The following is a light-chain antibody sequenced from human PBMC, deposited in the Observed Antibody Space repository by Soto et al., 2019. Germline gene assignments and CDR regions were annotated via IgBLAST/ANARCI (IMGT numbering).Light chain of an antibody. V-gene: IGLV2-23*01. CDR2: EGT. J-gene: IGLJ1*01. Sequence: QSALTQPASVSGSPGQSITISCTGTSSDVGSRNLVSWYQHHPGKAPKLMIHEGTKRPSGVSNRFSGSKSGNTASLTISGLQAEDEADYYCCSYLVGGTYVFGTGTKLTVL. CDR1: SSDVGSRNL. CDR3: CSYLVGGTYV.